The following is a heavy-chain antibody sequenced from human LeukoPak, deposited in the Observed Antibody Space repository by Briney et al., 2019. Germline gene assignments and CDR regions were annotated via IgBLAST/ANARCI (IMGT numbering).Heavy chain of an antibody. CDR1: GYTFIDSY. J-gene: IGHJ4*02. CDR2: INPSGGST. CDR3: ATYDSSGYALDY. Sequence: ASVKVSCKTSGYTFIDSYIHWVRQAPGQGLEWMGIINPSGGSTSYAQKFQGRVTMTRDTSTSTVYMELSSLRSEDTAVYYCATYDSSGYALDYWGQGTLVTVSS. V-gene: IGHV1-46*01. D-gene: IGHD3-22*01.